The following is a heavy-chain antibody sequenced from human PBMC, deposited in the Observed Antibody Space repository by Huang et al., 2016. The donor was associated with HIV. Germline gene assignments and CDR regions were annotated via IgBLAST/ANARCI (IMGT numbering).Heavy chain of an antibody. CDR3: ARHREGPVAYYSGWGSHLNYMDV. Sequence: VSGGSIRSNDYHWGWIRQPPGKGLEWIGSIYYKGSTHYSPSLKSRVTIAVDTSKNLFFLNLTSMTAADTAVYYCARHREGPVAYYSGWGSHLNYMDVWGRGRTVVVSS. CDR1: GGSIRSNDYH. V-gene: IGHV4-39*01. D-gene: IGHD3-10*01. J-gene: IGHJ6*03. CDR2: IYYKGST.